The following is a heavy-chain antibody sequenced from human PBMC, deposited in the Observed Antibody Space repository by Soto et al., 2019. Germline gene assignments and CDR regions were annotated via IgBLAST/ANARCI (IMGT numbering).Heavy chain of an antibody. CDR1: GYTFTSYG. J-gene: IGHJ4*02. D-gene: IGHD1-26*01. CDR3: ARLQYRGSYYSPLYYFDY. CDR2: ISAYNGNT. V-gene: IGHV1-18*01. Sequence: QVQLVQSGAEVKKPGASVKVSCKASGYTFTSYGISWVRQAPGQGLEWMGWISAYNGNTNYAQKLQGRVTMTTDTSTSTAYMELRSLRSDDTAVYYCARLQYRGSYYSPLYYFDYWGQGTLVTVSS.